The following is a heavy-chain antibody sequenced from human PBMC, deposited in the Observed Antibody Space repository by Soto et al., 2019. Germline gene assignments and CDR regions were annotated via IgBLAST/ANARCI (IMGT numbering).Heavy chain of an antibody. D-gene: IGHD3-10*01. CDR2: IYWDDDQ. CDR1: GFSLSTEGVA. V-gene: IGHV2-5*02. Sequence: QITLKESGPPLVKPTQTLTLTCTFSGFSLSTEGVAVGWIRQPPGKALEWLSVIYWDDDQRSSTSLRSRLTITKDTAKNHVVLTMTNMDPLDTATYYCGHRDRASGGLFDYWGQGILVTVSS. J-gene: IGHJ4*02. CDR3: GHRDRASGGLFDY.